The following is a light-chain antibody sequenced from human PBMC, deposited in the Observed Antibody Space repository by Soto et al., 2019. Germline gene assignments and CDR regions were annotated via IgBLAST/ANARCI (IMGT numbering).Light chain of an antibody. J-gene: IGLJ3*02. CDR3: SSFASSNTWV. Sequence: QSALTQPPSASGSPGQSVTISCTGTSSDVGAYNHVSWYQQHAGKAPKLVIYEVTKRPSGVPDRFSGSKSANTASLTVSGLQAEDEADYYCSSFASSNTWVFGGGTKVTVL. CDR1: SSDVGAYNH. V-gene: IGLV2-8*01. CDR2: EVT.